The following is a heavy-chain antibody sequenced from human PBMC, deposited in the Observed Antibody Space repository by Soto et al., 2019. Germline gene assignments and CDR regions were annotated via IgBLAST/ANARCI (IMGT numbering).Heavy chain of an antibody. CDR3: ARDFFDSSDYTTNWFDP. V-gene: IGHV4-39*01. CDR1: GDYISNSRFY. CDR2: IYHTGNA. Sequence: ETLSLPCSVSGDYISNSRFYWAWIRQPPGEGLEWIGSIYHTGNAYYNPSLKSRVTISVDTSKNQFSLKLTSVTAADAALYYCARDFFDSSDYTTNWFDPWGQGTLVTVSS. J-gene: IGHJ5*02. D-gene: IGHD3-22*01.